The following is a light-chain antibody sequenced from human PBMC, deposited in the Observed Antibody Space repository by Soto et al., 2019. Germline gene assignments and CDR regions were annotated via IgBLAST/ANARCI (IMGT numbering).Light chain of an antibody. CDR3: QSYDSSLSPYV. V-gene: IGLV1-40*01. CDR1: SSNIGAGYD. CDR2: NDN. Sequence: QLVLTQPPSVSGAPGQRVTISCTGSSSNIGAGYDVHWYQQLPGTAPKLLIYNDNNRPSGVPDRFSGSQSGTSASLAITGLQPEDEADYYCQSYDSSLSPYVFGTGTKLTVL. J-gene: IGLJ1*01.